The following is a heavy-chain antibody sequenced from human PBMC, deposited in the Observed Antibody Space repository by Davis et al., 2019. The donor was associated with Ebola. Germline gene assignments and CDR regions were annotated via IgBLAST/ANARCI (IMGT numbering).Heavy chain of an antibody. V-gene: IGHV1-2*02. D-gene: IGHD2-15*01. Sequence: ASVKVSCKASGYTFTDYYMHWVRQAPGQGLEWMGWINPSTGTTTYAQKFQGRVVMTRDTSIRTVFLELTSLGSNDTAVFYCATRSRSSQGGYYYYYMDVWGNGTAVTVSS. CDR1: GYTFTDYY. J-gene: IGHJ6*03. CDR3: ATRSRSSQGGYYYYYMDV. CDR2: INPSTGTT.